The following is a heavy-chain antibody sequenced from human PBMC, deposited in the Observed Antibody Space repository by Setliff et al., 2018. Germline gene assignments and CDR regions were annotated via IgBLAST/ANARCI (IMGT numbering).Heavy chain of an antibody. CDR1: GFSINSGTHF. D-gene: IGHD3-10*01. CDR2: IHYSGNT. CDR3: ATDGPVLNGDYIS. Sequence: LSLTCTVSGFSINSGTHFWGWIRQPPGKGLEWIGRIHYSGNTYYNASLKSRVIISVDTAQNQFSLSLSSVTAADTAVYYCATDGPVLNGDYISWGQGTLVTVSS. J-gene: IGHJ5*02. V-gene: IGHV4-39*02.